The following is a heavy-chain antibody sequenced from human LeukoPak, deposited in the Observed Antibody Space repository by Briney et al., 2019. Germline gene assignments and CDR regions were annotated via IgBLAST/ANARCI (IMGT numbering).Heavy chain of an antibody. CDR2: ISSSGSTI. J-gene: IGHJ4*02. V-gene: IGHV3-48*03. Sequence: GGSLRLSCAASGFTFSSYEMNWVRQAPGKGLEWVSYISSSGSTIYYADSVKGRFTISRDNAKNSLYLQMNSLRAEDTAVYYCARDTNYYYDSSSRVDFDYWGQGTLVTVSS. CDR3: ARDTNYYYDSSSRVDFDY. D-gene: IGHD3-22*01. CDR1: GFTFSSYE.